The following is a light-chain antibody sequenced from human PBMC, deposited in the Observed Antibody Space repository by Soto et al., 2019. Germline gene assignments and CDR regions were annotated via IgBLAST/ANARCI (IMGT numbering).Light chain of an antibody. Sequence: QSVLTQPASVSGSPGQSITISCTGTSSDVGGYNYVSWYQQHPRKAPKLMIYEVSNRRSGVSNRFSGSNSGNTASLTISGLQSEDEADYYCSSYTSSSFYVFGPGTKLTVL. CDR2: EVS. CDR1: SSDVGGYNY. CDR3: SSYTSSSFYV. J-gene: IGLJ1*01. V-gene: IGLV2-14*01.